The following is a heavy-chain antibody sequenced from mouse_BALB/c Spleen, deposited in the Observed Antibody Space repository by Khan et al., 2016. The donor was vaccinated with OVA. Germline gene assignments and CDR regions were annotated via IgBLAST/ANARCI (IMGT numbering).Heavy chain of an antibody. CDR1: GYSITSEYT. J-gene: IGHJ3*01. CDR3: ARKDYYDYDPFPY. CDR2: ISYSGNT. V-gene: IGHV3-2*02. Sequence: VQLKQSGPGLVKPSQSLSLTYTVTGYSITSEYTWNWIRQFPGHKLEWMGFISYSGNTRYNPSLKSRISITRDTSKNQFFLQLNSVTSEDTATYYCARKDYYDYDPFPYWGQGTLVTVSA. D-gene: IGHD2-4*01.